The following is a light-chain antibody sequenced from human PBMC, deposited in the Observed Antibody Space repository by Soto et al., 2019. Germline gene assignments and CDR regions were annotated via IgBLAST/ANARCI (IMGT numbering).Light chain of an antibody. Sequence: IVLTQSPATLSLSPGKRATLSGKASQSIAGYLAWYQKKPGQAPRLLIYDTSNRVTGVPARFSGSGSGTDFTLSISSLEPEDFAVYYCQQRSNWPPITFGQGTRLEIK. CDR1: QSIAGY. V-gene: IGKV3-11*01. CDR3: QQRSNWPPIT. CDR2: DTS. J-gene: IGKJ5*01.